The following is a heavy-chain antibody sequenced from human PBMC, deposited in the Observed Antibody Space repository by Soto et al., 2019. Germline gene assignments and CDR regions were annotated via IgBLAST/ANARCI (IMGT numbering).Heavy chain of an antibody. J-gene: IGHJ3*02. CDR3: ARSVAAPASSGSGDAFDI. CDR1: GYTFTSYG. V-gene: IGHV1-18*01. D-gene: IGHD3-22*01. Sequence: SSVKVSCKASGYTFTSYGISWVRQAPGQGLEWMGWISAYTGNTNYAQKLQGRVTMTTDTSTSTAYMELRSLRSDDTAVYYCARSVAAPASSGSGDAFDIWGQGTMVTVSS. CDR2: ISAYTGNT.